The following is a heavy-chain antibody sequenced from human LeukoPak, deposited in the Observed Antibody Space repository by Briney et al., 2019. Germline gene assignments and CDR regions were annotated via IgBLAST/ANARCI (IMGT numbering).Heavy chain of an antibody. J-gene: IGHJ4*02. D-gene: IGHD2-2*01. Sequence: SSETLSLTCTVSGGSISSSSYYWGWIRQPPGKGLEWIGSIYYSGSTYYNPSLKSRVTISVDTSKNQFSLKLSSVTAADTAVYYCARKGPAASDYWGQGTLVTVSS. CDR2: IYYSGST. CDR1: GGSISSSSYY. V-gene: IGHV4-39*01. CDR3: ARKGPAASDY.